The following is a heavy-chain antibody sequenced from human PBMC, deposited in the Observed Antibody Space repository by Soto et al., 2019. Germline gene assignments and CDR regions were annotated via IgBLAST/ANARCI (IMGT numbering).Heavy chain of an antibody. CDR1: XXXVXGXX. CDR2: LYDVDGS. D-gene: IGHD1-1*01. Sequence: DVQLVESGGGLIQPXXXLXLSCXXXXXXVXGXXXXXWVXXXXGKGLEWVSALYDVDGSFYADSVKGRFTTSSDSSKTTVYLQMNGLRPDDTAVYYCATWHEREHAYDVWGQGTTVTVSS. CDR3: ATWHEREHAYDV. J-gene: IGHJ3*01. V-gene: IGHV3-53*01.